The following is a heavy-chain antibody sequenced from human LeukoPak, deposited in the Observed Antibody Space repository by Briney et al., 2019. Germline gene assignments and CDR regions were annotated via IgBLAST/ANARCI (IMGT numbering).Heavy chain of an antibody. D-gene: IGHD4-17*01. CDR2: INPSGGT. Sequence: PSETLSLTCTVSGGSISGLYWSWIRQPAGKGLEWIGRINPSGGTNYNPSLKSRVTMSTDTSSNKFSLSLRSVTAADTAVYYCAREYGDLDYWGRGTLVTVSS. CDR3: AREYGDLDY. J-gene: IGHJ4*02. CDR1: GGSISGLY. V-gene: IGHV4-4*07.